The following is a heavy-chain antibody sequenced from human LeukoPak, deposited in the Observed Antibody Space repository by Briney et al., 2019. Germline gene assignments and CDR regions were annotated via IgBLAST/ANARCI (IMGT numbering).Heavy chain of an antibody. CDR2: IYYSGST. V-gene: IGHV4-59*01. J-gene: IGHJ3*02. CDR1: GGSISSYY. D-gene: IGHD3-3*01. Sequence: SETLSLTCTVSGGSISSYYWSWIRQPPGKGLEWIGYIYYSGSTNYNPSLKSRVTISVDTSKNQFSLKLSSVTAADTAVYYCARDRGRDYDFWSGSLDDAFDIWGQGTMVTVSS. CDR3: ARDRGRDYDFWSGSLDDAFDI.